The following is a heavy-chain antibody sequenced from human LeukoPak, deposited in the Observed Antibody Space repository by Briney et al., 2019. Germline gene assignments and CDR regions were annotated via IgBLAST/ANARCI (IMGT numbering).Heavy chain of an antibody. Sequence: GGSLRLSCVASGFTFSDYEMNWVRQVPGKGLEWISHISSSGRTIYYSDSVQGRFTISRDNAKNSLYLQMNSLRAEDTAVYYCARVEQQLVPRGYNPKNYYYYYMDAWGKGTTVTISS. CDR3: ARVEQQLVPRGYNPKNYYYYYMDA. CDR2: ISSSGRTI. D-gene: IGHD6-13*01. J-gene: IGHJ6*03. CDR1: GFTFSDYE. V-gene: IGHV3-48*03.